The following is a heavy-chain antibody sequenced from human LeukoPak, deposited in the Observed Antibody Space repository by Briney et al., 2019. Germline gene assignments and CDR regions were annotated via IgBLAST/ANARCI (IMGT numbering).Heavy chain of an antibody. V-gene: IGHV3-7*01. Sequence: GGSLRLSCAASGFTFSSHWMRWVRQAPGKGLEWVANIKQDGSEKYYVDSVKGRFTISRDNAKNSLYLQMNSLRAEDTAVYYCARDVIAARPGDYWGQGTLVTVSS. J-gene: IGHJ4*02. CDR2: IKQDGSEK. CDR1: GFTFSSHW. D-gene: IGHD6-6*01. CDR3: ARDVIAARPGDY.